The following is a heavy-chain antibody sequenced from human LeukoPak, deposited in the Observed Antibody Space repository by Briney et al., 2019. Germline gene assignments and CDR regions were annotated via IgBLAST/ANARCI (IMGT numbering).Heavy chain of an antibody. V-gene: IGHV1-69*13. J-gene: IGHJ4*02. Sequence: SVKVSCKASGGTFSSYAISWVRQAPGQGLEWMGGIIPIFGTANYAQKFQGRVTITADESTSTAYMELSSLRSEDTAVYYCARENNPVTIFGVVRNYYFDYWGQGTLVTVSS. CDR3: ARENNPVTIFGVVRNYYFDY. CDR2: IIPIFGTA. CDR1: GGTFSSYA. D-gene: IGHD3-3*01.